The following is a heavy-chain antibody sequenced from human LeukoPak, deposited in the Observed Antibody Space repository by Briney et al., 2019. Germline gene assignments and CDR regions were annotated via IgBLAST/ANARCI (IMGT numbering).Heavy chain of an antibody. CDR2: ISAYNGNT. D-gene: IGHD2-15*01. V-gene: IGHV1-18*01. CDR1: GYTFTSYG. CDR3: ARTIVVVVAATDFYFDY. Sequence: ASVKVSCKASGYTFTSYGISWVRQAPGQGLEWMGWISAYNGNTNYAQKLQGRVTMTTDTSTSTAYMELRSLRSDDTAVYYCARTIVVVVAATDFYFDYWGQGTLVTVSS. J-gene: IGHJ4*02.